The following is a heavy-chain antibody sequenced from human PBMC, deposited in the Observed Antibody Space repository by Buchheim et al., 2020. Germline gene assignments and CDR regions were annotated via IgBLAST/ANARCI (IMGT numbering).Heavy chain of an antibody. V-gene: IGHV4-30-4*01. Sequence: QVQLQESGPGLVKPSQTLSLTCNVTSGSISSSDYYWSWIRQPPGKALEYIGNIHYTESAYYNPSLKSRVTISNDTSRNHVSLNLNAVTAADTAVYYCVREGRGYSGYDYDYWGPGIL. D-gene: IGHD5-12*01. J-gene: IGHJ4*02. CDR1: SGSISSSDYY. CDR2: IHYTESA. CDR3: VREGRGYSGYDYDY.